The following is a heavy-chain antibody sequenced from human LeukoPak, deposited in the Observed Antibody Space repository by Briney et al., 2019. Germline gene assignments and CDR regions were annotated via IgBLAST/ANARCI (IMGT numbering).Heavy chain of an antibody. V-gene: IGHV3-7*03. J-gene: IGHJ5*01. CDR2: IKQDGSEK. CDR1: GFTFSNLW. D-gene: IGHD6-13*01. CDR3: ARDLSAGYSSNWYDY. Sequence: GGSLRLSCAASGFTFSNLWMSWVRQAPGKGLKWVANIKQDGSEKYYVDSVKGRFTISRDNAQNSLYLQMNSLRAEDTAVYYCARDLSAGYSSNWYDYWGQGTLVTVSS.